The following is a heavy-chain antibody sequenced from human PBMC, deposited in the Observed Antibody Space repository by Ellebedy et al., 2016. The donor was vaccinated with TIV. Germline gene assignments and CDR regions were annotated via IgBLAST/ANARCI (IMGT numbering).Heavy chain of an antibody. CDR1: GLTFSSHA. V-gene: IGHV3-23*01. J-gene: IGHJ3*01. D-gene: IGHD4-23*01. CDR3: ARDPVGVGPAFDV. CDR2: ITESGGNT. Sequence: PGGSLRLSCVASGLTFSSHAMSWVRQAPGKGLEWVSSITESGGNTYYADSVKGRFTISRDNSKDTLYLQMNSLRAEDTALYYCARDPVGVGPAFDVWGQGTMVTVSS.